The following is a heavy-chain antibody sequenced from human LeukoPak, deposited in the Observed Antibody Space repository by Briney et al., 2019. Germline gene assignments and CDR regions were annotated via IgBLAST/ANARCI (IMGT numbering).Heavy chain of an antibody. Sequence: SETLSLTCTVSRGSISSSSYYWGWIRQPPGKGLEWIGSMSYSGSTYYNPSHKSRVTISVDTSKNQFSLKLSSVTAADTAVYYCARDRRFEYYFDYWGQGTLVTVSS. V-gene: IGHV4-39*02. D-gene: IGHD3-10*01. CDR1: RGSISSSSYY. CDR2: MSYSGST. J-gene: IGHJ4*02. CDR3: ARDRRFEYYFDY.